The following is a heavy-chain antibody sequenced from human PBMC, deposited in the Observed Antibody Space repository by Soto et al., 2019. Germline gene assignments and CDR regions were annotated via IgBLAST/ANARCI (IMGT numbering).Heavy chain of an antibody. J-gene: IGHJ3*02. D-gene: IGHD2-15*01. CDR1: GFTFSSYG. Sequence: PGGSLRLSCAASGFTFSSYGMHWVRQAPGKGLEWVAVISYDVSNKYYADSVKGRFTISRDNSKNTLYLQMNSLRAEDTAVYYCAKDGGGYCSGGSCHSGWHDFDIWGQGTMVT. V-gene: IGHV3-30*18. CDR3: AKDGGGYCSGGSCHSGWHDFDI. CDR2: ISYDVSNK.